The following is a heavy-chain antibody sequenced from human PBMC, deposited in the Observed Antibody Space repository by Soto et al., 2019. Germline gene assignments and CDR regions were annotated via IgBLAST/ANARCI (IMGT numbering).Heavy chain of an antibody. Sequence: GGSLRLSCAASGFTFSSYAMHWVRQAPGKGLEWVAVISYDGSNKYYADSVKGRFTISRDNSKNTLYLQMNSLRAEDTAVYYCARDPVWYPYYFDYWGQGTLVTVSS. V-gene: IGHV3-30-3*01. CDR2: ISYDGSNK. CDR1: GFTFSSYA. J-gene: IGHJ4*02. CDR3: ARDPVWYPYYFDY. D-gene: IGHD6-13*01.